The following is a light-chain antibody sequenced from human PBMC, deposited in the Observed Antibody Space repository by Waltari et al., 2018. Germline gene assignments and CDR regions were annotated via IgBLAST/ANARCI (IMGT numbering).Light chain of an antibody. CDR3: QSYDSSLGGYV. CDR2: AYT. V-gene: IGLV1-40*01. Sequence: QSVLAQPPSVSGAPGQRVTVSCTGSSPNIGAGYDVPWYQQLPGTAPKLLIYAYTNRPSGVPDRFSGSKSGSSASLAITGLQADDEADYYCQSYDSSLGGYVFGTGTKVTVL. CDR1: SPNIGAGYD. J-gene: IGLJ1*01.